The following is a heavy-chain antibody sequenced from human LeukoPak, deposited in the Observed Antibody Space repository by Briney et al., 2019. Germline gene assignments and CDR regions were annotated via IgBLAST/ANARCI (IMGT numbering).Heavy chain of an antibody. CDR1: GFTFSSYG. Sequence: PGGSLRLSCAASGFTFSSYGMHWVRQAPGKGLEWVAFIQYDGSNKYYADSVKGRFTISRDNSKNTLYLQMNSLRAEDTAVYYCAKGSMYSSSAGYMDVWGKGTTVTVSS. D-gene: IGHD6-6*01. J-gene: IGHJ6*03. CDR2: IQYDGSNK. V-gene: IGHV3-30*02. CDR3: AKGSMYSSSAGYMDV.